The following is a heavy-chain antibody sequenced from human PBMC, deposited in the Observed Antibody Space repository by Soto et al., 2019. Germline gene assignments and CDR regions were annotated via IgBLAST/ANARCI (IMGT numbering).Heavy chain of an antibody. Sequence: GGSLRLSCVASEFSISAYWMSWVRQAPGKGLEWVANIKGGGSEARYVDSAKDRFLISRDNTKNSLYLQMTSLRAEDTAIYYCVSDGDVCSGSDCFRHFKYWGRGTRVTVSS. CDR3: VSDGDVCSGSDCFRHFKY. CDR2: IKGGGSEA. J-gene: IGHJ4*02. D-gene: IGHD5-12*01. CDR1: EFSISAYW. V-gene: IGHV3-7*03.